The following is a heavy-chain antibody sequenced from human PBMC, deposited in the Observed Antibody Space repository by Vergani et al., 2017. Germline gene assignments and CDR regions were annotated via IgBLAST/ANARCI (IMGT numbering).Heavy chain of an antibody. V-gene: IGHV4-59*08. CDR2: IYYSGST. CDR1: GGSISSYY. J-gene: IGHJ4*02. D-gene: IGHD3-16*01. Sequence: QVQLQESGPGLVKPSETLSLTCTVPGGSISSYYWSWIRQPPGKGLEWIGYIYYSGSTNYNPSLKSRVTISVDTSKNQFSLKLSSVTAADTAVYYCARHRIERQGGWGTLRHWGQGTLVTVSS. CDR3: ARHRIERQGGWGTLRH.